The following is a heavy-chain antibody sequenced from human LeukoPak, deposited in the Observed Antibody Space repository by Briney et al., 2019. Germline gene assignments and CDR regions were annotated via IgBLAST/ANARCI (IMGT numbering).Heavy chain of an antibody. CDR1: GFTFSSYS. CDR2: ISSSSSYI. V-gene: IGHV3-21*01. CDR3: AKDNAYYYADY. D-gene: IGHD3-10*01. J-gene: IGHJ4*02. Sequence: GGSLRLSCAASGFTFSSYSMNWVRQAPGKGLEWVSSISSSSSYIYYADSVKGRFTISRDNSKNTLYLQMNSLRAEDTAVYYCAKDNAYYYADYWGQGPLVTVSS.